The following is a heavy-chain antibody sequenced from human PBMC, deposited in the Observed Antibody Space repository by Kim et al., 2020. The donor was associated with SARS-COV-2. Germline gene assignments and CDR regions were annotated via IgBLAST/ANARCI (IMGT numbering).Heavy chain of an antibody. J-gene: IGHJ4*02. CDR2: SATGSPS. CDR3: VSGSLK. D-gene: IGHD1-26*01. V-gene: IGHV3-11*04. Sequence: SATGSPSHYADSVEGRFTVSRDNAKNSLFLQMNSLRDEDTAMYYCVSGSLKWGQGTLVSVSS.